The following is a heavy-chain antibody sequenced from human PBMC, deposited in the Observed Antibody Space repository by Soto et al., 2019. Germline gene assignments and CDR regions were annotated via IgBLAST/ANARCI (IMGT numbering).Heavy chain of an antibody. J-gene: IGHJ4*02. V-gene: IGHV3-23*01. D-gene: IGHD6-13*01. CDR2: LSAFDNT. CDR1: GFTFSRHA. Sequence: EVQLLESGGGLVQPGGSLRLSCAASGFTFSRHAMSWVRQAPGKGLEWVSPLSAFDNTYYADSVKGRFIISRDISKNTLSLQMNSLRVDDTAVDYCAKDPRAYSTNMGYYFDYWGQGSLVTVSS. CDR3: AKDPRAYSTNMGYYFDY.